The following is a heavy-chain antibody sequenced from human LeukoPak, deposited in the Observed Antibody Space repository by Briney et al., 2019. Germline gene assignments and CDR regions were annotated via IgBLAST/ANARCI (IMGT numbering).Heavy chain of an antibody. V-gene: IGHV3-64D*06. J-gene: IGHJ4*02. CDR3: VKDRGYSDYGPFDY. Sequence: GGSLSLSCSASGFTFSSYAMHWVRQAPGKGLEYVSAISSNGGSKYYADSVKGRFTISRNNSKKTLYLQMSSLRAKDTAVYYGVKDRGYSDYGPFDYWGQGTLVTVSS. CDR2: ISSNGGSK. CDR1: GFTFSSYA. D-gene: IGHD5-12*01.